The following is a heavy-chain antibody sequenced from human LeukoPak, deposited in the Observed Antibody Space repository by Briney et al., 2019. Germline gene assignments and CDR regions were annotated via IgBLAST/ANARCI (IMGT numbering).Heavy chain of an antibody. J-gene: IGHJ4*02. CDR1: GYNFTNYG. CDR2: INTYNGNA. CDR3: APRDSGDSFDF. D-gene: IGHD4-17*01. V-gene: IGHV1-18*01. Sequence: GASVKVSCKTSGYNFTNYGISWDPQAPGQGLEWMGWINTYNGNANYAQKLQGRVTMTTDTSTSTAYIELRSLTSDDTAVYSCAPRDSGDSFDFWGQGTLVTVSS.